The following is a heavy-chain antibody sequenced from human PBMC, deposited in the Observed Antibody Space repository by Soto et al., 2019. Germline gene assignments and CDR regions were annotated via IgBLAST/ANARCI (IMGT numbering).Heavy chain of an antibody. Sequence: ASVKVSCKAAGYTFTSYYMHWVRQAPGQGLEWMGIINPTGGSTSYAQKFQGRVTMTRGTSTSTVYMELSSLRSEDTAVYYCARSCSGGSCYGWFDPWGQGTLVTVSS. D-gene: IGHD2-15*01. V-gene: IGHV1-46*01. CDR3: ARSCSGGSCYGWFDP. J-gene: IGHJ5*02. CDR1: GYTFTSYY. CDR2: INPTGGST.